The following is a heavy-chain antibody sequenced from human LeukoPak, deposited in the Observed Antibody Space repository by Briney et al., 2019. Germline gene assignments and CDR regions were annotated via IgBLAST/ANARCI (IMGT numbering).Heavy chain of an antibody. V-gene: IGHV3-21*01. CDR1: GFTFSSYS. CDR2: ISSSSSYI. Sequence: GGSLRLSCAASGFTFSSYSMNWVRQAPGKGLEWVSSISSSSSYIYYADSVKGRFTISRDNAKNSLYLQMNSLRAEDTAVYYCAKDPGVDYGSGSYSGWYFGLWGRGTLVTVSS. D-gene: IGHD3-10*01. CDR3: AKDPGVDYGSGSYSGWYFGL. J-gene: IGHJ2*01.